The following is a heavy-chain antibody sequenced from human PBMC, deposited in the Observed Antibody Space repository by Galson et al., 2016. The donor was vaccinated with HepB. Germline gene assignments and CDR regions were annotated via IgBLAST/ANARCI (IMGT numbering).Heavy chain of an antibody. CDR3: ARARYCSSTSPFDY. D-gene: IGHD2-2*01. CDR1: GFSLSTSGMC. J-gene: IGHJ4*02. Sequence: PALVKPTQTLTLTCTFSGFSLSTSGMCVSWIRQPPGKALEWLALIDWDDDKYYSTSLKTRLTISKDTSKNQVVLTMTNMDPVDTATYYCARARYCSSTSPFDYWGQGTRVTVSS. V-gene: IGHV2-70*01. CDR2: IDWDDDK.